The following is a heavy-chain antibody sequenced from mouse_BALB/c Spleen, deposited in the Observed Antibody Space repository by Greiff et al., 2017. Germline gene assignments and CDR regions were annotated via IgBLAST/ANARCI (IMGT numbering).Heavy chain of an antibody. CDR3: ARAKTYYYGSSPLDYYAMDY. V-gene: IGHV7-3*02. CDR2: IRNKANGYTT. CDR1: GFTFTDYY. J-gene: IGHJ4*01. D-gene: IGHD1-1*01. Sequence: EVQLVESGGGLVQPGGSLRLSCATSGFTFTDYYMSWVRQPPGKALEWLGFIRNKANGYTTEYSASVKGRFTISRDNSQSILYLQMNTLRAEDSATYYCARAKTYYYGSSPLDYYAMDYWGQGTSVTVSS.